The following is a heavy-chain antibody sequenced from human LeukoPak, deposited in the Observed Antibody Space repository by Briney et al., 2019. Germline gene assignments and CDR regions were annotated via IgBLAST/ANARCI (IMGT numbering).Heavy chain of an antibody. CDR2: IYYSGST. D-gene: IGHD3-9*01. J-gene: IGHJ4*02. CDR3: ARSKDILTGYCFDY. CDR1: GGSFSGYY. Sequence: SETLSLTCGVYGGSFSGYYWSWIRQPPGKGLEWIGYIYYSGSTSYNPSLKSRVTISVGTSKNQFSLKLSSVTAADTAVYYCARSKDILTGYCFDYWGQGTLVTVSS. V-gene: IGHV4-59*01.